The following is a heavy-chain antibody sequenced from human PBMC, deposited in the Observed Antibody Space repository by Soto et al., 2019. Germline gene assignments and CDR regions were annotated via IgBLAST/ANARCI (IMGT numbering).Heavy chain of an antibody. Sequence: QVQLVESGGGLVKPGGSLKLSCAASGFTFSNYYMSWIRQAPGKGPEWVAYIKSSDTYINYEDSVKGRFTISRDNAKNSMYLQMNSLRVEDTAVYYCARGDHFDGSGYYYGLDVWGRGTTVTVSS. CDR2: IKSSDTYI. D-gene: IGHD3-22*01. J-gene: IGHJ6*02. CDR3: ARGDHFDGSGYYYGLDV. V-gene: IGHV3-11*06. CDR1: GFTFSNYY.